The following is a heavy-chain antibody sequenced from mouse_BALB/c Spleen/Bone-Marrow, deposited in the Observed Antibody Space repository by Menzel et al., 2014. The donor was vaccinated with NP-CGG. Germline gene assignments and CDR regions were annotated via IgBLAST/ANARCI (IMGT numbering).Heavy chain of an antibody. Sequence: QVHVKQSGPELVKPGASVKMSCKASGYTFTDYVISWVKQRNGQGLEWIXDIYPGSGSTYYNEKFKGKATLTAYKSSNTSYIHLSILTPDYSAVYFCARWSFDYWGQGTTLTVSS. CDR1: GYTFTDYV. CDR3: ARWSFDY. V-gene: IGHV1-77*01. CDR2: IYPGSGST. J-gene: IGHJ2*01.